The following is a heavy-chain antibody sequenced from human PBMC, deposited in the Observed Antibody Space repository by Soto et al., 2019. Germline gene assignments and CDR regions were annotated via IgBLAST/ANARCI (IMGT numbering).Heavy chain of an antibody. D-gene: IGHD3-3*01. CDR3: ARGRFLEWLFHY. CDR2: ISSSSSYI. J-gene: IGHJ4*02. CDR1: GFTFSSYS. Sequence: GGSLRLSCAASGFTFSSYSMNWVRQAPGKGLEWVSSISSSSSYIYYADSVKGRFTISRDNAKNPLYLQMNSLRAEDTAVYYCARGRFLEWLFHYWGQGTLVTVSS. V-gene: IGHV3-21*01.